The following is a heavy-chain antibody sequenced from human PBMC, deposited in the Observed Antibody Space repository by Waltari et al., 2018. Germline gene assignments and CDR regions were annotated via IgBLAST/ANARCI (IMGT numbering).Heavy chain of an antibody. CDR1: GGYLRSYY. Sequence: QVQLQESGPGLVKPSETLSLTCTVSGGYLRSYYWSWVRQPAGKGLEWIGRIDTSGSTNYNPSLKSRVTMSVDTSKNQFSLKLSSVTAADTAVYYCARDPSVPAASGGDWFDPWGQGTLVTVSS. J-gene: IGHJ5*02. CDR2: IDTSGST. CDR3: ARDPSVPAASGGDWFDP. V-gene: IGHV4-4*07. D-gene: IGHD2-2*01.